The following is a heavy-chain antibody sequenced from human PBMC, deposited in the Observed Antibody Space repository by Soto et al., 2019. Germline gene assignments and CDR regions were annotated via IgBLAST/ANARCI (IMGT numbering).Heavy chain of an antibody. Sequence: ASVKVSCKASGYTLTSYAMHWVRQAPGQRLEWMGWINAGNGNTKYSQKFQGRVTITRDTCASTAYMELSSLRSEDTAVYYCARGITLPTPLDYWGQGTLVTVSS. CDR1: GYTLTSYA. CDR2: INAGNGNT. D-gene: IGHD1-20*01. J-gene: IGHJ4*02. V-gene: IGHV1-3*01. CDR3: ARGITLPTPLDY.